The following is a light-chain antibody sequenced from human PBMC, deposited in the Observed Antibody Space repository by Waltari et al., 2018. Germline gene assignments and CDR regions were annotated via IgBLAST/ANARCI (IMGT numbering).Light chain of an antibody. CDR3: QHIYSIVA. CDR1: QNMNNY. J-gene: IGKJ4*01. V-gene: IGKV1-39*01. CDR2: SAS. Sequence: DIQITHYQTSLAAAVGDRVTITCRASQNMNNYLNWYQQRPGNAPTLLIYSASRVLSGVPSRFSGSGSGTDFTLTISSLQPEDFATYYCQHIYSIVAFGGGTKVEI.